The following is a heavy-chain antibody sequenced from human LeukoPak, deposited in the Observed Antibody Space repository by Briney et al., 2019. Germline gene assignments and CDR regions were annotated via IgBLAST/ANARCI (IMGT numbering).Heavy chain of an antibody. CDR3: ARVNSSGSFLDH. CDR1: GGSFSIYY. Sequence: PSETLSLTCSVSGGSFSIYYWSWIRQSAGKGLEWIGHISTSGSTNYSPSLKSRVTISVDKSKNQFYLRLTSATAADTAVYYCARVNSSGSFLDHWGQGTLVTVSS. CDR2: ISTSGST. V-gene: IGHV4-4*07. D-gene: IGHD3-22*01. J-gene: IGHJ4*02.